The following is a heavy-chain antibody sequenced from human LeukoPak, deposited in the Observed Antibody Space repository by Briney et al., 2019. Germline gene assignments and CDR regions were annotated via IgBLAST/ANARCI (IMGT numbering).Heavy chain of an antibody. J-gene: IGHJ4*02. Sequence: PGGSLRLSCTASGFTFGDYAMSWFRQAPGKGLEWVGFIRSKAYGGTTEYAASVKGRFTISRDDSKSIAYLQMNSLKTEDTAVYYCTRVLGDDYVWGSYRYPNFDYWGQGTLVTVSS. CDR2: IRSKAYGGTT. CDR3: TRVLGDDYVWGSYRYPNFDY. D-gene: IGHD3-16*02. V-gene: IGHV3-49*03. CDR1: GFTFGDYA.